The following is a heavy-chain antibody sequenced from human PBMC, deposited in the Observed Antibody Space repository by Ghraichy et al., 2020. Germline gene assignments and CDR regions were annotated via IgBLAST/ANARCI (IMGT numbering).Heavy chain of an antibody. D-gene: IGHD2-15*01. J-gene: IGHJ1*01. CDR2: IHHSGTT. CDR3: ANWGAATAPYFQN. Sequence: ESLNISCGISGDSISSNYWWSWVRQSPGKGLEWIGGIHHSGTTNYNPYLASRVTISVDKSKNQLFLKLAAVSAADTAVYYCANWGAATAPYFQNWGQGTLVIVSS. CDR1: GDSISSNYW. V-gene: IGHV4-4*02.